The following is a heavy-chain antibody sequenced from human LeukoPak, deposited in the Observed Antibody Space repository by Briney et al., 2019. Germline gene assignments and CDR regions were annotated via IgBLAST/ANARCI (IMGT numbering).Heavy chain of an antibody. Sequence: PSETLSLTCTVSGGSISSYYWSWIRQPPGKGLEWIGYIYYSGSTNYNPSLKSRVTISVDTSKNQFSLKLSSVTAADTAVYYCARLYGPGYYDSSGYYIGLDYWGQGTLVTVSS. CDR3: ARLYGPGYYDSSGYYIGLDY. V-gene: IGHV4-59*08. J-gene: IGHJ4*02. CDR1: GGSISSYY. D-gene: IGHD3-22*01. CDR2: IYYSGST.